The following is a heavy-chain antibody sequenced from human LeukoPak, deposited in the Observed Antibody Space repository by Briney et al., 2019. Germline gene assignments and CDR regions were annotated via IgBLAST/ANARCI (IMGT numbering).Heavy chain of an antibody. V-gene: IGHV3-73*01. D-gene: IGHD3-9*01. CDR2: VRDRANSYAT. Sequence: GPSVTLACAAAGFTFSVSPMGSVRHASGKGRGWLGSVRDRANSYATGYAASVEGRFTISRDDSENTAYLQMNSLIIEDTAVYYCTRQRPQTGTFDYWGQGVLVTVSS. CDR1: GFTFSVSP. J-gene: IGHJ4*02. CDR3: TRQRPQTGTFDY.